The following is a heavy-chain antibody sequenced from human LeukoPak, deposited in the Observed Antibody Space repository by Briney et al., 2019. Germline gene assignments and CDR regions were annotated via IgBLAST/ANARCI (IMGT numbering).Heavy chain of an antibody. V-gene: IGHV1-3*01. CDR2: INAGNGNT. CDR1: GYTFTSYA. Sequence: ASVKVSCNASGYTFTSYAMHWVRQAPGQRLEWMGWINAGNGNTKYSQKFQGRVTITRDTSASTAYMELSSLRSEDTAVYYCARSCGGDCSPRGYFDYWGQGTLVTVSS. J-gene: IGHJ4*02. D-gene: IGHD2-21*02. CDR3: ARSCGGDCSPRGYFDY.